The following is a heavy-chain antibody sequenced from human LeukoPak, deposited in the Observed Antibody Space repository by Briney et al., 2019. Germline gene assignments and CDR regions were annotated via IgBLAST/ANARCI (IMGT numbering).Heavy chain of an antibody. CDR1: GASISRSY. V-gene: IGHV4-59*08. D-gene: IGHD5-24*01. J-gene: IGHJ5*02. CDR3: ASLPEGGYATSLGWLDP. Sequence: PSETLSLTCTIPGASISRSYWIWNRQTPGKGLEWIGYISYSGVSTYNPSLRSRVTISADTSKNQLSLNLSSVTAADTAVYFCASLPEGGYATSLGWLDPWGQGTRVTVSS. CDR2: ISYSGVS.